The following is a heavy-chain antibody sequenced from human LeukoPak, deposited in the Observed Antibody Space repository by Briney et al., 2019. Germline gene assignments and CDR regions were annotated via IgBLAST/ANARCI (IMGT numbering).Heavy chain of an antibody. V-gene: IGHV3-30*18. D-gene: IGHD2-15*01. Sequence: GGSLRLSCAASGFTFSSYGMHRVRQAPGKGLEWVAVISYDGSNKYYADSVKGRFTISRDNSKNTLYLQMNSLRAEDTAVYYCAKDLGYCSGGSCYAAGYWGQGTLVTVSS. CDR2: ISYDGSNK. CDR1: GFTFSSYG. J-gene: IGHJ4*02. CDR3: AKDLGYCSGGSCYAAGY.